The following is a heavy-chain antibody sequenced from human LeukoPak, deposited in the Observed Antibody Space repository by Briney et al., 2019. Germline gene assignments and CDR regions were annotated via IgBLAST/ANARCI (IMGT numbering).Heavy chain of an antibody. CDR2: IRYDGSYK. V-gene: IGHV3-30*02. Sequence: GGSLRLSCAASGFTFSSYGMQWVRQAPGKGLEWVAFIRYDGSYKYYADSVKGRFTISRDNSKNTLYLQMNSLRAEDTAVYYCAKDGGSYHDYWGQGTLVTVSS. D-gene: IGHD1-26*01. J-gene: IGHJ4*02. CDR1: GFTFSSYG. CDR3: AKDGGSYHDY.